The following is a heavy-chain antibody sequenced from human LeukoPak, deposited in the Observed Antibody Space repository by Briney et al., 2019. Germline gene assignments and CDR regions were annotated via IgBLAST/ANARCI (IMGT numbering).Heavy chain of an antibody. CDR3: ARDSEGIRLDMIVVVPAAREGFDY. CDR1: GFTFSSYS. J-gene: IGHJ4*02. CDR2: SSSSSSTI. V-gene: IGHV3-48*01. D-gene: IGHD2-2*01. Sequence: PGGSLRLSCAASGFTFSSYSMNWVRQAPGKGLEWVSYSSSSSSTIYYADSVKGRFTISRDNAKNSLYLQMNSLRAEDTAVYYCARDSEGIRLDMIVVVPAAREGFDYWGQGTLVTVSS.